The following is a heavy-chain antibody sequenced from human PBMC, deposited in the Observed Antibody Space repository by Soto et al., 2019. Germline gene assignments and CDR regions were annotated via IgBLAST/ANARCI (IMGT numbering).Heavy chain of an antibody. CDR3: ARDVTQGWYFDL. CDR1: GFIFSSYA. J-gene: IGHJ2*01. V-gene: IGHV3-30*01. CDR2: ISSDGRNK. D-gene: IGHD2-21*02. Sequence: QVPLVESGGGVVQPGRSLRLSCAASGFIFSSYAMHWVRQAPGEGLEWVAVISSDGRNKYYADFVKGRFTISRDNSKNTLYLQVNSLRAEDTAVYYCARDVTQGWYFDLWGRGTLVTVSS.